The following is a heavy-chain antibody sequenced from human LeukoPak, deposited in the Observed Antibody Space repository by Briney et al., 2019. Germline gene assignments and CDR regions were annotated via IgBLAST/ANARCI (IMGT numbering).Heavy chain of an antibody. V-gene: IGHV4-59*01. CDR2: IYYSGST. J-gene: IGHJ4*02. CDR3: ARVWVGDGDHGDYYFDY. Sequence: PSETLSLTCTVSGGSISSYYWSWIRQPPGKGLEWIGYIYYSGSTNYNPSLKSRVTISVDTSKNQFSLKLSSVTAADTAVYYCARVWVGDGDHGDYYFDYWGQGTLVTVSS. D-gene: IGHD4-17*01. CDR1: GGSISSYY.